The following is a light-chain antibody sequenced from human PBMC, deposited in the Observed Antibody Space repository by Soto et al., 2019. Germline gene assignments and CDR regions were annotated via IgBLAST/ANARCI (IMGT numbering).Light chain of an antibody. CDR1: QSVSCNF. Sequence: EIVLTQSPGTLSLSRGERATLSCRASQSVSCNFLAWYQQKPGQAPRLLIYGASSRATGIPDRFSGSGSGTDFTLTISRLGPEDFAVYYCQQYDSSPVTFGQGTKVEIK. J-gene: IGKJ1*01. V-gene: IGKV3-20*01. CDR3: QQYDSSPVT. CDR2: GAS.